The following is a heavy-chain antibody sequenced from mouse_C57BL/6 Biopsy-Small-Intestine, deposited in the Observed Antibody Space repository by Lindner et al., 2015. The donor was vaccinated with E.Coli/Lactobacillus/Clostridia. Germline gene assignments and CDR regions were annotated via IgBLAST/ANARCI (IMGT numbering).Heavy chain of an antibody. Sequence: VQLQESGAELVKPGASVKISCKASGYAFSSYWMNWVKQRPGKGLEWIGQIYPGDGDTNYNGKFKGKATLTADKSSSTAYMQLSSLTSEDSAVYFCARGWDGGYAMDYWGQGTSVTVSS. CDR2: IYPGDGDT. D-gene: IGHD4-1*01. V-gene: IGHV1-80*01. CDR3: ARGWDGGYAMDY. J-gene: IGHJ4*01. CDR1: GYAFSSYW.